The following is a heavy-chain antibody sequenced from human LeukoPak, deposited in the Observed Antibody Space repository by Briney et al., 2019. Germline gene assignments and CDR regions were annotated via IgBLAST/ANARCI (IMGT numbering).Heavy chain of an antibody. CDR1: GGSISSGGHS. V-gene: IGHV4-30-2*01. CDR2: IYHSGST. D-gene: IGHD4-23*01. Sequence: SETLSLTCAVSGGSISSGGHSWSWIRQPPGKGLEWIGYIYHSGSTYYNPSLKSRVTISIDRSNNHLSLKLTSVTAADTAVYYCARVDGGNFPVLDYWGQGTLVTVSS. CDR3: ARVDGGNFPVLDY. J-gene: IGHJ4*02.